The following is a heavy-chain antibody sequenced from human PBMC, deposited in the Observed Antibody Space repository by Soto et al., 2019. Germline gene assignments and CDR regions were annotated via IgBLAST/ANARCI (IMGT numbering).Heavy chain of an antibody. Sequence: QVQLQQWGAGLLKPSETLSLTCAVYGGSFSGYYWTWIRQPPGKGLEWIGEINHSGNTNYNPSLKSRVTISRDMSKNQFSLKLSSVTAADTAVYYCARGFHSSALFSRYTKFDNWGQGTLVTVSS. CDR1: GGSFSGYY. CDR3: ARGFHSSALFSRYTKFDN. V-gene: IGHV4-34*01. D-gene: IGHD6-6*01. J-gene: IGHJ4*02. CDR2: INHSGNT.